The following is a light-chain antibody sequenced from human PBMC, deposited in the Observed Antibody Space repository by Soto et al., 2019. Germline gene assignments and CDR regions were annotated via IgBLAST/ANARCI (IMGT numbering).Light chain of an antibody. Sequence: QSVLTQPPSVSGAPGQRVTISCTGSSSNIGAGYDVHWYQQLPGAAPKLLIYGNSNRPSGVPVRFSGSRSGTSASLAITGLQPEDEADYYCQSYDTPVYVFGGGTKVTVL. CDR2: GNS. J-gene: IGLJ1*01. CDR3: QSYDTPVYV. CDR1: SSNIGAGYD. V-gene: IGLV1-40*01.